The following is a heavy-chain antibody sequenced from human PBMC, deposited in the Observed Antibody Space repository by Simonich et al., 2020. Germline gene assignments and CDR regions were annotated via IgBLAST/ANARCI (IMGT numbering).Heavy chain of an antibody. CDR1: GGSISSYY. CDR3: ARHDRWLQFYFDY. D-gene: IGHD5-12*01. CDR2: IYYSGST. V-gene: IGHV4-59*08. J-gene: IGHJ4*02. Sequence: QVQLQESGPGLVKPSETLSLTCTVSGGSISSYYWSWIRQPPGKGLEGIGYIYYSGSTNYHPSLKRRVTISVDTSKNQFSLKLSSVTAADTAVYYCARHDRWLQFYFDYWGQGTLVTVSS.